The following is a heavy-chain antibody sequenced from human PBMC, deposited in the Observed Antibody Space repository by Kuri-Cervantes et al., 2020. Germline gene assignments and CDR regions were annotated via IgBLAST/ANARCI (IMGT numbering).Heavy chain of an antibody. CDR2: ISGSGGTT. Sequence: ETLSLTCAASGFTFSSYAMSWVRQAPGKGLEWVSAISGSGGTTYYAGSVKGRFTISRDNSKNTLYLQMNSLRAEDTAVYYCAKEHYYYGMDVWGQGTTVTVSS. J-gene: IGHJ6*02. CDR1: GFTFSSYA. V-gene: IGHV3-23*01. CDR3: AKEHYYYGMDV.